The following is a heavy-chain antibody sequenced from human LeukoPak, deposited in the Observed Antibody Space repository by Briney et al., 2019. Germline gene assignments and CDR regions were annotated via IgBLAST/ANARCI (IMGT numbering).Heavy chain of an antibody. Sequence: SGGSLRLSCAASGFTFDDYAMHWVRQAPGKGLEWVSGISWNSGSIGYADSVKGRFTISRDNAKNSLYLQMNSLRAEDTALYYCAKDRGGYYSDYWGQGTLVTVSS. V-gene: IGHV3-9*01. CDR3: AKDRGGYYSDY. CDR2: ISWNSGSI. D-gene: IGHD3-16*01. CDR1: GFTFDDYA. J-gene: IGHJ4*02.